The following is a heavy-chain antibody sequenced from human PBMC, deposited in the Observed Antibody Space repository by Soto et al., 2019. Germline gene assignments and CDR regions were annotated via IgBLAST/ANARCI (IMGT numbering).Heavy chain of an antibody. V-gene: IGHV3-15*07. J-gene: IGHJ4*02. D-gene: IGHD1-1*01. Sequence: EVQLVESGGGLVKPGGSLRLSCAVSGFAFDKVWMNWVRQAPGKGLEWVGRIKSKTDGGTTDYAAPVKGRFAISRDDSKTMLSLQMISLKPENTGMYICTTGRDDLVYWGQGTLVTVSS. CDR3: TTGRDDLVY. CDR1: GFAFDKVW. CDR2: IKSKTDGGTT.